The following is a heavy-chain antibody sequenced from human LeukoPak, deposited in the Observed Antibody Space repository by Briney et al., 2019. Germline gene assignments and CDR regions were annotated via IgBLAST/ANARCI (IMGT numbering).Heavy chain of an antibody. D-gene: IGHD3-9*01. V-gene: IGHV4-59*08. Sequence: PSETLSLTCTVSGGSISSYYWSWIRQPPGKGLEWIGYIYYSGSTNYNPSLKSRVTISVDTSKNQFSLKLSSVTAADTAVYYCARVNDILTGPFDYWGQGTLVTVSS. CDR2: IYYSGST. J-gene: IGHJ4*02. CDR1: GGSISSYY. CDR3: ARVNDILTGPFDY.